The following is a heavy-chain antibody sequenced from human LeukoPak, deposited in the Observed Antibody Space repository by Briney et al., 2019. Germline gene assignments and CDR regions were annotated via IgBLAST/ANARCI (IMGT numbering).Heavy chain of an antibody. CDR3: AKDRRFLEWLLCDY. V-gene: IGHV3-23*01. CDR1: GFTFSSYA. CDR2: ISGSGGST. D-gene: IGHD3-3*01. J-gene: IGHJ4*02. Sequence: GGSLRLSCAASGFTFSSYAMSWVRQAPGKGLEWVSAISGSGGSTYYADSVKGRFAISRDNSKNTLYLQMNSLRAEDTAVYYCAKDRRFLEWLLCDYWGQGTLVTVSS.